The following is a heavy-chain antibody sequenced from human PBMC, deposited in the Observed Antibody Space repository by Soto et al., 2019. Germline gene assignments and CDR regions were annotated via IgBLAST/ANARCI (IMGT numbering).Heavy chain of an antibody. V-gene: IGHV3-74*03. D-gene: IGHD1-1*01. J-gene: IGHJ4*02. CDR3: ATAGTGTFTY. CDR1: GFTFSGSW. Sequence: EVQLVESGGGLVQPGGSLRLSCAASGFTFSGSWMHWVRQAPGKGLVWVSRISSDGSSTTYAESVKGRFTISRDNAKNMLYLQMNSLRAEDTAVYYCATAGTGTFTYWGQGTLDTVSS. CDR2: ISSDGSST.